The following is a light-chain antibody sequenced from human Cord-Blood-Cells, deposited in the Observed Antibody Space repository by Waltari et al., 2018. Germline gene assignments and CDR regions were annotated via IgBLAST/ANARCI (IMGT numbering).Light chain of an antibody. CDR1: SGYSNYK. CDR2: VGTGGIVG. J-gene: IGLJ3*02. Sequence: QPVLTQPPSASPSLGASVTLTCTLSSGYSNYKVDWYQQRPGKGPRFVMRVGTGGIVGSKGDGIPDRFSVLGSGLNRYLTIKNIQEEDESDYHCGADHGSGSNFVRVFGGGTKLTVL. V-gene: IGLV9-49*01. CDR3: GADHGSGSNFVRV.